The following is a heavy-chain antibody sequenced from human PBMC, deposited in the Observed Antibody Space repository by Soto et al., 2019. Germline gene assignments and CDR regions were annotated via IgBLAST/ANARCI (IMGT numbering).Heavy chain of an antibody. V-gene: IGHV3-30-3*01. J-gene: IGHJ6*02. CDR3: ARAEDIVVVVADQLYVMDV. CDR2: ISYDGSNK. CDR1: GFTFSSYA. Sequence: PGGSLRLSCAASGFTFSSYAMHWVRQAPGKGLEWVAVISYDGSNKYYADSVKGRFTISRDNSKNTLYLQMNSLRAEDTAVYYCARAEDIVVVVADQLYVMDVWGQGTTVTVS. D-gene: IGHD2-15*01.